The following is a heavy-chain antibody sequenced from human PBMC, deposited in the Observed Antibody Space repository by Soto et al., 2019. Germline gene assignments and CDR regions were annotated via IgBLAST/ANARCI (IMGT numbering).Heavy chain of an antibody. V-gene: IGHV1-18*04. CDR3: SRFGAEGSH. J-gene: IGHJ4*02. CDR2: VSPNNGDT. Sequence: QVQLLQSGPEVQKPGATVRVSCKTSGYTFTSYGISWVRKAPGQGLEWMGRVSPNNGDTYYAQKFQGRVTMTTDASTKTVYLDLTRLTSDDTAIYFCSRFGAEGSHWGQGTVVPVSS. CDR1: GYTFTSYG. D-gene: IGHD3-10*01.